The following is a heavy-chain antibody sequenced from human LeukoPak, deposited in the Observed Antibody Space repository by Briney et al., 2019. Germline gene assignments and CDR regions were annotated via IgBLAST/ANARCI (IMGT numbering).Heavy chain of an antibody. Sequence: GASVKVSCKASGGTFSSYAISWVRQAPGQGLEWMGGIIPIFGTANYAQKFQGRVTITADESTSTAYMELSSMRSDDTAVYYCARTAHDYGDYSASDIWGQGTMVTVSS. CDR3: ARTAHDYGDYSASDI. CDR2: IIPIFGTA. V-gene: IGHV1-69*01. D-gene: IGHD4-17*01. J-gene: IGHJ3*02. CDR1: GGTFSSYA.